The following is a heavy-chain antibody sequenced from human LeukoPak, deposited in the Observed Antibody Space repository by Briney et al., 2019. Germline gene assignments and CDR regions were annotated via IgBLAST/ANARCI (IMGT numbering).Heavy chain of an antibody. CDR1: GFTFSSYA. J-gene: IGHJ4*02. CDR3: AKRNGFSSGYFDS. V-gene: IGHV3-23*01. D-gene: IGHD1-1*01. CDR2: ISGSGGST. Sequence: GGSLRLSCAASGFTFSSYAMSWVRQAPGKGLEWVLAISGSGGSTHYADSVKGRFTISRDISKSTVYLQINSLRADDTAVYFCAKRNGFSSGYFDSWGQGTLVTVSS.